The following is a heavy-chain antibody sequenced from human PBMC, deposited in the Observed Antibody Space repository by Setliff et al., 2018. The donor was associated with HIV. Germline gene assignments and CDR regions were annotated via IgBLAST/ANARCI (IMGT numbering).Heavy chain of an antibody. J-gene: IGHJ4*02. V-gene: IGHV4-31*03. CDR3: AGFSYNFWVYRFDH. CDR1: GGSTTSGGYY. CDR2: IYYSGST. D-gene: IGHD3-3*01. Sequence: TLSLTCSVSGGSTTSGGYYWSRIRQHPGKGLEYIGYIYYSGSTYYNPSLKSRVTMSIDTSTQQFFLNVTSVTAADTAVYYCAGFSYNFWVYRFDHWGQGALVTVSS.